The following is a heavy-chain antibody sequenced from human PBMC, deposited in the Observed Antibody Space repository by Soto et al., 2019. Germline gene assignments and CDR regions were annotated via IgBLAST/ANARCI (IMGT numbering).Heavy chain of an antibody. V-gene: IGHV4-34*01. CDR2: INHSGST. Sequence: SETLSLTCAVYGGSFSGYYWSWIRQPPGKGLEWIGEINHSGSTNYNPSLKSRVTISVDTSKNQFSLKLSSVTAADTAVYYCARRSTGTTALSKYYFDYWGQGTLVTVSS. CDR3: ARRSTGTTALSKYYFDY. D-gene: IGHD1-1*01. CDR1: GGSFSGYY. J-gene: IGHJ4*02.